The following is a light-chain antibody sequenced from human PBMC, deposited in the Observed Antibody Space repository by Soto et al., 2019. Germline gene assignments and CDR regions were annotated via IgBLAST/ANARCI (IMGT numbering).Light chain of an antibody. V-gene: IGKV1-5*01. CDR1: SSSKW. CDR2: DVS. CDR3: QHTTDFT. Sequence: DLQMTQSPSTLAASVGDTVTMTCRSSSKWLAWYQKKPGKAPKLLIYDVSNLERGVPPRFSGSTSGAESTLTINGLQPDDLGTYYCQHTTDFTFGQGTKVEIK. J-gene: IGKJ2*01.